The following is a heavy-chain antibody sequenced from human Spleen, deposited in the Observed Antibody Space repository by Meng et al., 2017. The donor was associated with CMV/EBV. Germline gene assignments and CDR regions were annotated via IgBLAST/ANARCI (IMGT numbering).Heavy chain of an antibody. CDR2: INPSSGGT. D-gene: IGHD1-14*01. V-gene: IGHV1-46*01. CDR1: YIFTNYY. Sequence: YIFTNYYIHWVRQAPGQGLEWMGMINPSSGGTSYAQKLHGRVTMTTDTSMNTVYMYLSSLRSDDTAVYYCTRATEMGLTYTSSFQYWGQGTLVTVSS. CDR3: TRATEMGLTYTSSFQY. J-gene: IGHJ1*01.